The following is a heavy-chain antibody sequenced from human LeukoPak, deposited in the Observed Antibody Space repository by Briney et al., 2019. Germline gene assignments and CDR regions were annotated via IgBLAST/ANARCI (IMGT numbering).Heavy chain of an antibody. V-gene: IGHV1-8*01. D-gene: IGHD6-13*01. CDR3: VRVEYSSSWFDY. CDR1: GYTFTSYD. J-gene: IGHJ4*02. CDR2: MNPNSGNT. Sequence: ASVKVSCKASGYTFTSYDINWVRQATGQGLEWMGWMNPNSGNTGYAQKFQGRVTMTRNTSISTVYMELSSLRSEDTAVYYCVRVEYSSSWFDYWGQGTLVTVSS.